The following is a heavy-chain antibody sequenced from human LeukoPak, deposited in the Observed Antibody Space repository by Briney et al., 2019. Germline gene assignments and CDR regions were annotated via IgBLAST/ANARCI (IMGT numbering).Heavy chain of an antibody. CDR3: ARDRAVKARIGGMDV. CDR1: GFTFSGYR. D-gene: IGHD4-4*01. V-gene: IGHV3-21*06. J-gene: IGHJ6*02. Sequence: GGSLTLSCEASGFTFSGYRMNWVRQAPGKGLEWVSYISESSSHTYNADSVKGRFTISRDNAKNSLYLQMNSLRVEDTGIYYCARDRAVKARIGGMDVWGQGTTVIVSS. CDR2: ISESSSHT.